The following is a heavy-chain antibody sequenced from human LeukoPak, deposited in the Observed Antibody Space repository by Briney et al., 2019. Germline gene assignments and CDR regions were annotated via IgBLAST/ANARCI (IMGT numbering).Heavy chain of an antibody. Sequence: ASVKVSCKASGYTSTNHGISWVRQAPGQGLEWMGWISTYYGNTNYAQKLQGRVTMTTDTSTSTAFMELRSLRSDDTAVYYCARDEGYCTITTCYRNWFDPWGQGTLVTVSS. J-gene: IGHJ5*02. CDR1: GYTSTNHG. V-gene: IGHV1-18*01. D-gene: IGHD2-2*01. CDR3: ARDEGYCTITTCYRNWFDP. CDR2: ISTYYGNT.